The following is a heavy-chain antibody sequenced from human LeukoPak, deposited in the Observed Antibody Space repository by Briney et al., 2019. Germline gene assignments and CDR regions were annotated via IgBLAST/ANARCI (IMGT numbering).Heavy chain of an antibody. CDR3: ARIVTTSQYYYYYYYYMDV. CDR2: ISSSGSTI. CDR1: GFTFSIYE. Sequence: GGSLRLSCAASGFTFSIYEMNWVRQAPGKGLEWVSYISSSGSTIFYADSVKGRFTISRDNAKNSLYLQMNSLRAEDTAVYYCARIVTTSQYYYYYYYYMDVWGKGTTVTVSS. J-gene: IGHJ6*03. V-gene: IGHV3-48*03. D-gene: IGHD4-11*01.